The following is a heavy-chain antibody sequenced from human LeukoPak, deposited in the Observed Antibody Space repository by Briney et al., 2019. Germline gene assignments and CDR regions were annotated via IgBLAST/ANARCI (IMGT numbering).Heavy chain of an antibody. CDR3: ARSSRGLGILIGY. D-gene: IGHD7-27*01. V-gene: IGHV1-46*01. Sequence: PWASVKVSCQASGYTFTSYYMHWVRQAPGQGLEWMGIINPSGGSTSYAQKFQGRVTMTRDTTTSTVYMELSSLRSEDTAVYYCARSSRGLGILIGYWGQGTLVTVSS. CDR2: INPSGGST. J-gene: IGHJ4*02. CDR1: GYTFTSYY.